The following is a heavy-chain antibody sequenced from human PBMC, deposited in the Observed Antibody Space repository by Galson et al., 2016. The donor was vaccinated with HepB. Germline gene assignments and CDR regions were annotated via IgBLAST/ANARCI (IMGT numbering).Heavy chain of an antibody. Sequence: ETLSLTCSVSDGSFSSRSYSWGWIRQPPGKGLEWIGSIYYSGGPYYTPSPRSRVTVSVDTSKSHFSLRLRSVTAAAMAVYYCARHEDSSGYYYPLLSWYFDLWGRGTLVTVSS. V-gene: IGHV4-39*01. J-gene: IGHJ2*01. CDR1: DGSFSSRSYS. CDR2: IYYSGGP. CDR3: ARHEDSSGYYYPLLSWYFDL. D-gene: IGHD3-22*01.